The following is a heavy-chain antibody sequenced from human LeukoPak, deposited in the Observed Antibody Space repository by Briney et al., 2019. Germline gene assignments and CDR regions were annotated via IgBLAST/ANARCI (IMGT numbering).Heavy chain of an antibody. D-gene: IGHD6-13*01. V-gene: IGHV4-34*01. Sequence: SETLSLTCAVYGGSFSGYYWTWIRQPPGRGLEWIGEINHSGSTDYTPSLKSRVAISVDTSKNQFSLKLSSVTAADTAVYYCARRPVAAANSPLDYWGQGTLVTVSS. CDR3: ARRPVAAANSPLDY. J-gene: IGHJ4*02. CDR1: GGSFSGYY. CDR2: INHSGST.